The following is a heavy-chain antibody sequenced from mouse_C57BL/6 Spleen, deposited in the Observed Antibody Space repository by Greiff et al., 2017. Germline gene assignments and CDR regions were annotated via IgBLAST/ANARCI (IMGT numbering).Heavy chain of an antibody. CDR2: IRNKANNHAT. Sequence: DVMLVESGGGLVQPGGSMKLSCAASGFTFSDAWMDWVRQSPAKGLEWVAEIRNKANNHATYYAESVKGRFTISRDDSQSSFYLQMNSLRAEDTGIYYCTRPQLVSFAYWGQGTLVTVSA. D-gene: IGHD4-1*02. CDR3: TRPQLVSFAY. CDR1: GFTFSDAW. J-gene: IGHJ3*01. V-gene: IGHV6-6*01.